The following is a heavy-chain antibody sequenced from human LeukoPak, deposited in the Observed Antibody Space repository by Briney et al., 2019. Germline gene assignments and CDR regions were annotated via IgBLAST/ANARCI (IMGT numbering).Heavy chain of an antibody. V-gene: IGHV4-59*08. J-gene: IGHJ4*02. D-gene: IGHD6-6*01. CDR1: GGSVSNYY. CDR2: VYYTGST. CDR3: ARHFAYSSSSYFDY. Sequence: SETLSLTCSVPGGSVSNYYWSWIRQPPGKGLEWMGYVYYTGSTNYNPSLKSRVTMFEDKSKNRFSLRLYSVTVADTAVYYCARHFAYSSSSYFDYWGQGSLVTVSS.